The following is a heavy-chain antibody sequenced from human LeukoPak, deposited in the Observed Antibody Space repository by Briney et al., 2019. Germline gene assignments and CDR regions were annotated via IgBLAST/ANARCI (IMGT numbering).Heavy chain of an antibody. Sequence: GGSLRLSCAASGFTFSSYAMSWVRQAPGKGLEWVSAISGSGGSTYYADSVKGRFTISRDNSKNTLYLQMNSLRAEDTAVYYCAKSLLLWFGEPTGFDYWGQGTLVTVSS. J-gene: IGHJ4*02. CDR2: ISGSGGST. CDR3: AKSLLLWFGEPTGFDY. D-gene: IGHD3-10*01. CDR1: GFTFSSYA. V-gene: IGHV3-23*01.